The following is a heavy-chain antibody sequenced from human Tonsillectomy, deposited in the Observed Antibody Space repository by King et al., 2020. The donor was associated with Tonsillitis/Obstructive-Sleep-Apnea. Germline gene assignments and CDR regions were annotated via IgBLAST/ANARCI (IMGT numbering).Heavy chain of an antibody. V-gene: IGHV4-39*01. D-gene: IGHD2-8*01. Sequence: LQLQESGPGLVKPSETLSLTCTVSGGSISSSSYYWGWIRQPPGKGLEWIGSIYYSGSTYYNPSLKSRVTISVDTSKNQFSLKLSSVTAADTAVYYCARLSNGDSLFDYWGQGTLVTVSS. CDR1: GGSISSSSYY. CDR2: IYYSGST. CDR3: ARLSNGDSLFDY. J-gene: IGHJ4*02.